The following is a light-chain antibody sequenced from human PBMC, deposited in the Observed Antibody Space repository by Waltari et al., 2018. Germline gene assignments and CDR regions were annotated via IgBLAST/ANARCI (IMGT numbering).Light chain of an antibody. V-gene: IGKV4-1*01. CDR1: QGVLYSSNNKNY. CDR3: QQYYSTPLT. Sequence: DIVMTQSPDSLAVSLGERATINCKSSQGVLYSSNNKNYLAWYQQKPGQPPKLLIYWASTRESGVPDRFSGSGSGTDFTLTISSLQAADVAVYYCQQYYSTPLTFGGGTKVEIK. J-gene: IGKJ4*01. CDR2: WAS.